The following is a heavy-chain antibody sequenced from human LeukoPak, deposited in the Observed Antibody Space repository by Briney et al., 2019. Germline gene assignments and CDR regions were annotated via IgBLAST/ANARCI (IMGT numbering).Heavy chain of an antibody. CDR2: IYPGDSDT. Sequence: GESLKISCKGSGYSFTSYWIGWVRQMPGKGLEWMGIIYPGDSDTRYSPSFQGQVTISADKSISTAYLQWSSLKASDSAMYYCARHGPVAGTFSYGMDVWGQGTTVTVSS. V-gene: IGHV5-51*01. CDR3: ARHGPVAGTFSYGMDV. D-gene: IGHD6-19*01. J-gene: IGHJ6*02. CDR1: GYSFTSYW.